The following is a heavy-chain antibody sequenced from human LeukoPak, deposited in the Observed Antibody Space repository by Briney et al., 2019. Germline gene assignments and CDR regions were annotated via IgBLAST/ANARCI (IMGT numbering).Heavy chain of an antibody. CDR3: ARDTAMVKFGN. CDR2: IIPIFGIA. D-gene: IGHD5-18*01. J-gene: IGHJ4*02. V-gene: IGHV1-69*04. CDR1: GGTFSSYA. Sequence: GASVKVSCKASGGTFSSYAISWVRQAPGRGLEWMGRIIPIFGIASYAQKFQGRVTITADKSTSTAYMELSSLRSEDTAVYYCARDTAMVKFGNWGQGTLVTVS.